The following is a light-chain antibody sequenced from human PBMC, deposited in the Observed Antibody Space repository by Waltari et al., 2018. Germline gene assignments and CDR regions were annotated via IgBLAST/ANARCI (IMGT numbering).Light chain of an antibody. CDR1: RRDVGGYNY. CDR3: SSYAGSNIVI. V-gene: IGLV2-8*01. J-gene: IGLJ2*01. CDR2: DVT. Sequence: QSALTQPPSAAGSPGQSVTIPCPGTRRDVGGYNYLPWYQQYPGKAPKLMIYDVTKRPSGVPDRFSGSKSGNTASLTVSGLQAEDEADYYCSSYAGSNIVIFGGGTKLTVL.